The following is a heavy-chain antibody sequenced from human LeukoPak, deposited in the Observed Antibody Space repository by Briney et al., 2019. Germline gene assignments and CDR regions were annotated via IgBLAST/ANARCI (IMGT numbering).Heavy chain of an antibody. CDR1: GGSISSGGYY. V-gene: IGHV4-31*02. J-gene: IGHJ4*02. D-gene: IGHD4-17*01. CDR3: ARARGYGFTFDY. Sequence: PSETLSLTCTVSGGSISSGGYYWSWIRQHPGDGLEWIGYIYYSGSTYYNPSLKSRVTISVDRSKNQFSLKLSSVTAADTAVYYCARARGYGFTFDYWGQGTLVTVSS. CDR2: IYYSGST.